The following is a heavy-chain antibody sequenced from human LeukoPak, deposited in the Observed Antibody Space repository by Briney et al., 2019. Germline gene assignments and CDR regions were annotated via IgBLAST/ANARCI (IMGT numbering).Heavy chain of an antibody. J-gene: IGHJ3*02. D-gene: IGHD3-10*01. V-gene: IGHV3-23*01. CDR1: GFTFHNYA. CDR3: ATQSPDYSIGPSYGSFNI. CDR2: IGASGDNI. Sequence: GGSLRLSCEASGFTFHNYAMAWVRQTPGKGLEYVSSIGASGDNIYYGGSVKGRFTISRDNSKNTLFLQMNSLRAEDTALYYCATQSPDYSIGPSYGSFNIWGQGTKVTVSS.